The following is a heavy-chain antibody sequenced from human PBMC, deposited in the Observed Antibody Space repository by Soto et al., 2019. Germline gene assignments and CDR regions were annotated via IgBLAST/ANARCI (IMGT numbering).Heavy chain of an antibody. V-gene: IGHV5-10-1*01. CDR3: ARVAGSLSSLDY. Sequence: GESLKISCKGSGYSFTSYWISWVRQMPGKGLEWMGRIDPSDSYTNYSPSFQGHVTISADKPISTAYLQWSSLKASDTAMYYCARVAGSLSSLDYWGQGTLVTVSS. J-gene: IGHJ4*02. CDR2: IDPSDSYT. CDR1: GYSFTSYW. D-gene: IGHD6-19*01.